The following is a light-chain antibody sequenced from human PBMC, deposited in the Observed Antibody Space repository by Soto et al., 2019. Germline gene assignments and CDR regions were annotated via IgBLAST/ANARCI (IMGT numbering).Light chain of an antibody. Sequence: QSALTQPASVSGSPGQSITMSCTGSRSDVGGYNLVSWYQQHPGKAPKLMIYEVSKRPSGVSNRFSGSKSGNTASLTISGLQAEDEADYYCQAYDYSLTASVFGGGTKLTVL. CDR3: QAYDYSLTASV. V-gene: IGLV2-23*02. CDR1: RSDVGGYNL. J-gene: IGLJ3*02. CDR2: EVS.